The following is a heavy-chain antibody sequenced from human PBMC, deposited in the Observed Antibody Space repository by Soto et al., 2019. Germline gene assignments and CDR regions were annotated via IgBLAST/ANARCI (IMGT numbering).Heavy chain of an antibody. V-gene: IGHV3-33*01. CDR2: IWYDGSNK. Sequence: GGSLSLSCAASGFTFSSYGMHWVRQAPGKGLEWVAVIWYDGSNKYYADSVKGRFTISRDNSKNTLYLQMNSLRAEDTAVYYCARDLGHFGSSGYSPFDYWGQGPLVNVSS. CDR1: GFTFSSYG. J-gene: IGHJ4*02. D-gene: IGHD3-22*01. CDR3: ARDLGHFGSSGYSPFDY.